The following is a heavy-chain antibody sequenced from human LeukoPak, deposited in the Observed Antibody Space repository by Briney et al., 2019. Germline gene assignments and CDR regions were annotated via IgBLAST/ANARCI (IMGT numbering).Heavy chain of an antibody. D-gene: IGHD3-10*01. CDR3: AXDDLYGSGSGLQH. V-gene: IGHV3-30*03. Sequence: GGSLRLSCAASGFTXSXYXXXWVXXXPGXXXXXVAXXSYGGSNKYYAAPVKDRFTIYRDNSKNTLYLQMNSLRAEDTAVYYCAXDDLYGSGSGLQHWGQGTLVTVSS. CDR2: XSYGGSNK. J-gene: IGHJ1*01. CDR1: GFTXSXYX.